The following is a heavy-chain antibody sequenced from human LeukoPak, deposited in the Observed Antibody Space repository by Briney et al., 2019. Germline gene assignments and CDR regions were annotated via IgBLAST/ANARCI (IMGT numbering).Heavy chain of an antibody. Sequence: GGSLRLSCAASGFTFSSYSINWVRQAPGKGLEWVSSISSSSGYIYYADSVKGRFTISRDNAKNSLYLQMNSLRAEDTAVCYCARESGSASFDYWGQGTLVTVSS. V-gene: IGHV3-21*01. D-gene: IGHD6-19*01. J-gene: IGHJ4*02. CDR3: ARESGSASFDY. CDR1: GFTFSSYS. CDR2: ISSSSGYI.